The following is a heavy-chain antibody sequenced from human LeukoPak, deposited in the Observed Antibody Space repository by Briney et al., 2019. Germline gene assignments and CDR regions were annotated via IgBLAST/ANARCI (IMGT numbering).Heavy chain of an antibody. V-gene: IGHV4-59*01. CDR2: IYYSGST. CDR1: GVSISSYY. J-gene: IGHJ5*02. Sequence: SETLSLTCTVSGVSISSYYWSWIRQPPGKGLEWIGYIYYSGSTNYNPSLKSRVTISVDTSKNQFSLKLSSVTAADTAVYYCARGGYWIPFDLWGQGTVVTVSS. D-gene: IGHD2-2*03. CDR3: ARGGYWIPFDL.